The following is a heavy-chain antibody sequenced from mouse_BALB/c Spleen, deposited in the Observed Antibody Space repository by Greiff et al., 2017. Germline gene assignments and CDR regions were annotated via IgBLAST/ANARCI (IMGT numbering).Heavy chain of an antibody. CDR2: IDPFNGGT. D-gene: IGHD1-1*01. CDR1: GYSFTSYY. CDR3: ARSSYYGSSYDYAMDY. V-gene: IGHV1S135*01. Sequence: VQLQQSGPELMKPGASVKISCKASGYSFTSYYMHWVKQSHGKSLEWIGYIDPFNGGTSYNQKLKGKATLTVDKSSSTAYMHLSSLTSEDSAVYYCARSSYYGSSYDYAMDYWGQGTSVTVSS. J-gene: IGHJ4*01.